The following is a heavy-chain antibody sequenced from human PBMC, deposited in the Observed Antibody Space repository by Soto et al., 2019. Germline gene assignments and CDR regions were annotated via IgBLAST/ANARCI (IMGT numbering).Heavy chain of an antibody. V-gene: IGHV3-23*01. CDR2: ISGSGGST. D-gene: IGHD3-10*01. J-gene: IGHJ3*02. CDR1: GFTFSSYA. Sequence: PGGSLRLSCAASGFTFSSYAMSWVRQAPGKGLEWVSAISGSGGSTYYADSVKGRFTISRDNSKNTLYLQMNSLRAEDTAVYYCARMVRGVPDAFDIWGQRTMVTVSS. CDR3: ARMVRGVPDAFDI.